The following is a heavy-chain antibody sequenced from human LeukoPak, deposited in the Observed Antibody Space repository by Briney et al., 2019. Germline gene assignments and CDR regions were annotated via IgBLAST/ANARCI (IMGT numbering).Heavy chain of an antibody. Sequence: PSETLSLTCIVSGGSITNNNYYWGWIRQPPGKGLEWIGSIYYSGSTYYNPSLKSRVTISVDTSKTQFSLKLSSVTAADTAVYYCARRVDYYYYMDVWGKGTTVTVSS. V-gene: IGHV4-39*01. D-gene: IGHD2-15*01. J-gene: IGHJ6*03. CDR3: ARRVDYYYYMDV. CDR2: IYYSGST. CDR1: GGSITNNNYY.